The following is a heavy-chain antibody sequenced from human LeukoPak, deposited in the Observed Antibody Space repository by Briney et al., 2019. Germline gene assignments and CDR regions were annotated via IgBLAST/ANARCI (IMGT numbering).Heavy chain of an antibody. Sequence: SETLSLTCTVSGGSISSSSYYWGWIRQPPGKGLEWIGTIYYSGSTSYNPSLKSRVTISVDTSKNQFSLKLSSVTAADTAVYYCARAGITFASWFDPWGQGTLVTVSS. V-gene: IGHV4-39*07. J-gene: IGHJ5*02. CDR1: GGSISSSSYY. CDR2: IYYSGST. CDR3: ARAGITFASWFDP. D-gene: IGHD3-16*01.